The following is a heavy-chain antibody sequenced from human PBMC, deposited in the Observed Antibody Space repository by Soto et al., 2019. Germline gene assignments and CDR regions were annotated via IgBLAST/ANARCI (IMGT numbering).Heavy chain of an antibody. V-gene: IGHV4-39*01. Sequence: PSETLSLTCTVSGSSISSSSYYWGWIRQPPGKGLGWIGSIYYSGSTYYNPSLKSRVTISVDTSKNQFSLKLSSVTAADTAVYYCARNTEYYDFWSGYSQYYYYGMDVWGQGTTVTVSS. J-gene: IGHJ6*02. CDR3: ARNTEYYDFWSGYSQYYYYGMDV. CDR2: IYYSGST. CDR1: GSSISSSSYY. D-gene: IGHD3-3*01.